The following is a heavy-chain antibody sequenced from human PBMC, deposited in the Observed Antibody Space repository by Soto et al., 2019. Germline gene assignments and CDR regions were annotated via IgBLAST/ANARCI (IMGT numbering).Heavy chain of an antibody. CDR3: ARGPSGDKVDS. CDR2: IYDGGRT. Sequence: SETLSLTCTVSGGSISTGDYWWSWIRRSPDMGLEWIGHIYDGGRTYNNPSLESRVTMSVDTSKSQLSLTLSSVSAADTAVYYCARGPSGDKVDSWGQGTLVTVS. V-gene: IGHV4-30-4*01. D-gene: IGHD7-27*01. CDR1: GGSISTGDYW. J-gene: IGHJ4*02.